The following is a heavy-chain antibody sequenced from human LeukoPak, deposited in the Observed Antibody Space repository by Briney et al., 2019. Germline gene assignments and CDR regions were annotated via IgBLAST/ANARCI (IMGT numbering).Heavy chain of an antibody. Sequence: GASVKVSCKASGYTFTGYYMHWVRQAPGQGLEWMGWINPNSGGTNYAQKLQGRVTMTRDTSISTAYMELSRLRSDDTAVYYCARDPHSSGKNDYWGQGTLVTVSS. CDR1: GYTFTGYY. V-gene: IGHV1-2*02. CDR2: INPNSGGT. CDR3: ARDPHSSGKNDY. D-gene: IGHD3-22*01. J-gene: IGHJ4*02.